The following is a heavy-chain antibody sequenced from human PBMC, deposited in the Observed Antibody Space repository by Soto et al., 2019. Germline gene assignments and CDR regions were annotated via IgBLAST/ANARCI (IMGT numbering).Heavy chain of an antibody. V-gene: IGHV3-23*01. Sequence: PGGSLRLSCAASGFTFSSYAMSWVRQAPGKGLEWVSAISGSGGSTYYADSVKGRFTISRDNSKNTLYLQMNSLRSEDTAVYYCARDQEYYGSVFVIWGQGTMVTVSS. J-gene: IGHJ3*02. CDR2: ISGSGGST. CDR1: GFTFSSYA. D-gene: IGHD3-10*01. CDR3: ARDQEYYGSVFVI.